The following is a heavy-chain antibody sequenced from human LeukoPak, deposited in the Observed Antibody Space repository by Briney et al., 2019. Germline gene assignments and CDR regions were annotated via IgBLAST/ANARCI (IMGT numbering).Heavy chain of an antibody. V-gene: IGHV3-9*01. CDR3: AKDISGWSYPRGPFDY. Sequence: GRSLRLSCAVSGFPFDDYAMHWVRQAPGKGLEWASGISWNSDSIGYADSVKGRFTISRDNAKNSLYLQMNSLRVEDTAFYYCAKDISGWSYPRGPFDYWGQGTLVTVSS. CDR2: ISWNSDSI. J-gene: IGHJ4*02. CDR1: GFPFDDYA. D-gene: IGHD5-18*01.